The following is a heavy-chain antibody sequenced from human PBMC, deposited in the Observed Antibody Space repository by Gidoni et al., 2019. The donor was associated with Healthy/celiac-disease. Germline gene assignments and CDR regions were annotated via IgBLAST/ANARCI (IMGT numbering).Heavy chain of an antibody. CDR3: AKAARYSSGWYGVDWFDP. D-gene: IGHD6-19*01. CDR2: ISGSGGST. J-gene: IGHJ5*02. Sequence: EVQLVESGGGLVQPGGSLRLSCAASGFTFSSYALSWVRQAPGKGLEWVSAISGSGGSTYYADSVKGRFTISRDNSKNTLYLQMSSLRAEDTAVYYCAKAARYSSGWYGVDWFDPWGQGTLVTVSS. CDR1: GFTFSSYA. V-gene: IGHV3-23*04.